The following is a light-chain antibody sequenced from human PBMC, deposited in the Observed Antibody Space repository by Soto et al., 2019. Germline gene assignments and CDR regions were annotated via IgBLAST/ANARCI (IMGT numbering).Light chain of an antibody. J-gene: IGLJ1*01. CDR1: SSNIGAGYE. Sequence: QSVLTQPPSVSGAPGQRVTLSCTGSSSNIGAGYEVHWYKQIPGTAPKVLIYSNTHRPSGVPDRFSGSKSGTSASLAITDLQAEDEADYYCQSYDNSLSGFYVFGTGTKVTVL. V-gene: IGLV1-40*01. CDR3: QSYDNSLSGFYV. CDR2: SNT.